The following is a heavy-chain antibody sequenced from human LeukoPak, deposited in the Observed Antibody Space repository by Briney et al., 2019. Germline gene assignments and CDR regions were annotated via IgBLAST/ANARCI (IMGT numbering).Heavy chain of an antibody. CDR3: TRESGAFSPFGF. V-gene: IGHV4-4*02. CDR2: VHLSGAT. CDR1: GFIFSTYS. Sequence: GSLRLSCAASGFIFSTYSMNWVRQPPGKGLEWIGEVHLSGATNYNPSLESRVSMSIDKSKNHLSLEVTSVTAADTAIYYCTRESGAFSPFGFWGQGTLLTVSS. J-gene: IGHJ4*02. D-gene: IGHD1-26*01.